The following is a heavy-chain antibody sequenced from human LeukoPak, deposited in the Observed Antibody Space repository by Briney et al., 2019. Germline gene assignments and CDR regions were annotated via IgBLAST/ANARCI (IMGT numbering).Heavy chain of an antibody. CDR1: GFTFSSYA. D-gene: IGHD2-15*01. J-gene: IGHJ4*02. V-gene: IGHV3-30-3*01. Sequence: PPGGSLRLSCAASGFTFSSYAMHWVRQAPGKGLEWVAVISYDGSNKYYADSVKGRFTISRDNAKNTLYLQMNSLRAEDTAVYYCARVAAPGVYFDYWGRGTLVTVSS. CDR3: ARVAAPGVYFDY. CDR2: ISYDGSNK.